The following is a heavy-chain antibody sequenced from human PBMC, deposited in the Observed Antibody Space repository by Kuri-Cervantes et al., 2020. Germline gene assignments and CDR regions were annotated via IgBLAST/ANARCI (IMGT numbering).Heavy chain of an antibody. J-gene: IGHJ4*02. CDR3: AREASCSGGSCYCDY. D-gene: IGHD2-15*01. Sequence: ASVKVSCKASGYTFTSYAMNWVRQAPGQGLEWMGIINPSGGSTSYAQEFQGRVTMTRDTSTSTVYMELSSLRSEDTAVYYCAREASCSGGSCYCDYWGQGTLVTVSS. CDR1: GYTFTSYA. CDR2: INPSGGST. V-gene: IGHV1-46*01.